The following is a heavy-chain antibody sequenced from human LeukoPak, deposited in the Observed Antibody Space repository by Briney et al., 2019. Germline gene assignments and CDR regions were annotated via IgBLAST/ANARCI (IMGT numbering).Heavy chain of an antibody. V-gene: IGHV3-9*03. CDR3: AKSGGIAAAGTGGYFDY. Sequence: GGSLRLSCAASGFTFSSYWMSWVRQAPGKGLEWVSGISWNSGSIGYADSVKGRFTISRDNAKNSLYLQMNSLRAEDMALYYCAKSGGIAAAGTGGYFDYWGQGTLVTVSS. CDR1: GFTFSSYW. J-gene: IGHJ4*02. D-gene: IGHD6-13*01. CDR2: ISWNSGSI.